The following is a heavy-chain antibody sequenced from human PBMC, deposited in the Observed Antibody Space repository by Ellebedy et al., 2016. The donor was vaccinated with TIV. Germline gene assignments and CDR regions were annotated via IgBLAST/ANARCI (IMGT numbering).Heavy chain of an antibody. CDR2: SSAHNGNT. CDR1: GYTFTSYV. CDR3: ARDLSRIAVAVG. D-gene: IGHD6-19*01. J-gene: IGHJ4*02. V-gene: IGHV1-18*01. Sequence: AASVKVSCKASGYTFTSYVISWVRQAPGQGLEWMGWSSAHNGNTNYAQRLQGRVTMTTDTSTSTAYMELRSLRSDDTAVYYCARDLSRIAVAVGWGQGTLVTVSS.